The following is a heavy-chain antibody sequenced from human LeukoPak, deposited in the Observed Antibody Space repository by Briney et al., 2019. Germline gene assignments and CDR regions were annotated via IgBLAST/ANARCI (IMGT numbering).Heavy chain of an antibody. CDR1: GFTFSSYA. CDR3: ARADRYGTTWYGRVDY. Sequence: PGGSLRLSCAASGFTFSSYAMHWVRQAPGKGLEWVAVISYDGSNKYYADSVKGRFTISRDNSRNTLYLQMNSLGAEDTAVYYCARADRYGTTWYGRVDYWGQGTLVAVSS. J-gene: IGHJ4*02. V-gene: IGHV3-30-3*01. D-gene: IGHD6-13*01. CDR2: ISYDGSNK.